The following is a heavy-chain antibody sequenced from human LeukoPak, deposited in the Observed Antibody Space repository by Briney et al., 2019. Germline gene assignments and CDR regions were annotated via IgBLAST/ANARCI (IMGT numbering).Heavy chain of an antibody. D-gene: IGHD3-10*01. CDR3: ATPRESYYGSGSYPPAFDI. V-gene: IGHV4-4*02. CDR2: IYHSGST. CDR1: GGSISSNNW. Sequence: KASETLSLTCAVSGGSISSNNWWSWVRQPPGKGLEWIGEIYHSGSTNYNPSLKSRVTISVDKSKNQFSLKLNSVTAADTAVYYCATPRESYYGSGSYPPAFDIWGQGTMVTVSS. J-gene: IGHJ3*02.